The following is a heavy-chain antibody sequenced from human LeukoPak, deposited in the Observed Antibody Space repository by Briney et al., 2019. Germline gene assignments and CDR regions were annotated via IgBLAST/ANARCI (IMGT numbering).Heavy chain of an antibody. Sequence: SSETLSLTCTVSGGSISSSSYYWGWIRQPPGKGLEWIGSIYYSGSTYYNPSLKSRVTISVDTSKNQFSLKLSSVTAADTAVYYCARRTASGSYYLDYWGQGTLVTVPS. CDR3: ARRTASGSYYLDY. CDR2: IYYSGST. D-gene: IGHD1-26*01. V-gene: IGHV4-39*01. CDR1: GGSISSSSYY. J-gene: IGHJ4*02.